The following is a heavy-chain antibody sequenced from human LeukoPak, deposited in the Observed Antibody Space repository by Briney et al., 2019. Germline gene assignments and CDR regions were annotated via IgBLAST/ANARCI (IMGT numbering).Heavy chain of an antibody. J-gene: IGHJ3*02. CDR3: AKFFEYYYDSSGYSGAFDI. D-gene: IGHD3-22*01. Sequence: GGSLRLSCAASGFTFSNYDMNWVRQAPGKGLEWVSAITGSGGTTYYADSVKGRFTISRDNSKNTLYLQMNSLRAEDTAVYYCAKFFEYYYDSSGYSGAFDIWGQGTMVTVSS. CDR1: GFTFSNYD. CDR2: ITGSGGTT. V-gene: IGHV3-23*01.